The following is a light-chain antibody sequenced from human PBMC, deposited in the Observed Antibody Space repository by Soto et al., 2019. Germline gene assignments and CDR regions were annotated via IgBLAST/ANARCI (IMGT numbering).Light chain of an antibody. Sequence: DIQMTQSPSSLSASVGDRVTITCRASQSISSYLNWYQQKPGKAPKLLIYAASSLQSGVPSRFSGSGSGTDFTLTISSLQPEDFATYYCQRSYSTPLTVGGGTKEEIK. CDR3: QRSYSTPLT. V-gene: IGKV1-39*01. CDR1: QSISSY. J-gene: IGKJ4*02. CDR2: AAS.